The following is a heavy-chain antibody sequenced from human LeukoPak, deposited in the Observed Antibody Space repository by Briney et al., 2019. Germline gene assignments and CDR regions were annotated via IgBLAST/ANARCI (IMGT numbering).Heavy chain of an antibody. V-gene: IGHV5-51*01. CDR3: ARHYDSSGYYFGY. Sequence: GESLQISCQGSGYSFTSYWIGWVRQMPGKGLEWMGIIYPGDSDTRYSPSFQGQVTISADKSISTAYLQWSSLKASDTAMYYCARHYDSSGYYFGYWGQGTLVTVSS. D-gene: IGHD3-22*01. J-gene: IGHJ4*02. CDR1: GYSFTSYW. CDR2: IYPGDSDT.